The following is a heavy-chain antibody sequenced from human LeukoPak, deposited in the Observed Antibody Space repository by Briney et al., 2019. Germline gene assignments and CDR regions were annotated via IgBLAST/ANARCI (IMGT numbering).Heavy chain of an antibody. CDR2: INHSGST. Sequence: PSETLSLTCAVYGGSFSGYYWTWIRQPPGKGLEWIGEINHSGSTNYNPSPKSRFTISVDTSKNQFSLKLTSVTATDTAVYYCARVPHSVEGSMKAVFIHYFDYWGQGSLVTVSS. CDR3: ARVPHSVEGSMKAVFIHYFDY. J-gene: IGHJ4*02. CDR1: GGSFSGYY. D-gene: IGHD3-22*01. V-gene: IGHV4-34*01.